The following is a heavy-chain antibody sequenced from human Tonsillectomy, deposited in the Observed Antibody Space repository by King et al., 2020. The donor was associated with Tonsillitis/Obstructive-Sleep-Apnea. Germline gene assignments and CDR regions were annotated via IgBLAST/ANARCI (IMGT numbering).Heavy chain of an antibody. Sequence: VQLVESGGGLVKPGGSLRLSCAASGFTFSSHSMNWVRQAPGKGLEWVSSISSSSNYIYYADSVKGRFTISRDNAQNSLYLQMNSLRAEDTAVYYCARDGGGYNYGLVSYYYYMDVWGKGTTVTVSS. CDR2: ISSSSNYI. D-gene: IGHD5-18*01. CDR1: GFTFSSHS. J-gene: IGHJ6*03. CDR3: ARDGGGYNYGLVSYYYYMDV. V-gene: IGHV3-21*01.